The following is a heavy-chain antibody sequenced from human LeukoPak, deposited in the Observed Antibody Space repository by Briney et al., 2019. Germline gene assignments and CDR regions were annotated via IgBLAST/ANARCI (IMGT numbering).Heavy chain of an antibody. CDR1: GFTFSSYS. J-gene: IGHJ3*02. CDR3: ARDGFPPDSSGYYLGDAFDI. D-gene: IGHD3-22*01. CDR2: ISSSSSYI. V-gene: IGHV3-21*01. Sequence: GGSLRLSCAASGFTFSSYSMNWVRQAPGKGLEWVSSISSSSSYIYYADSVKGRFTISRDNAKNSLYLQMNSLRAEDTAMYYCARDGFPPDSSGYYLGDAFDIWGQGTMVTASS.